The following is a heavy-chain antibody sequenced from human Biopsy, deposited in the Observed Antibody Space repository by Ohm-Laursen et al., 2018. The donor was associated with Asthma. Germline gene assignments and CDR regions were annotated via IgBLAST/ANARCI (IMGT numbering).Heavy chain of an antibody. J-gene: IGHJ5*02. CDR1: GGTFSRYA. CDR2: IIPVFGTS. CDR3: ARGQKSAGDRWFDL. Sequence: SVKVSCKASGGTFSRYAISWVRQAPGQGLEWMGGIIPVFGTSNYAQKFQGRVTITADESTSTAYMELSRLRSDDTAVYYCARGQKSAGDRWFDLWGQGTLVTVSS. V-gene: IGHV1-69*13. D-gene: IGHD6-13*01.